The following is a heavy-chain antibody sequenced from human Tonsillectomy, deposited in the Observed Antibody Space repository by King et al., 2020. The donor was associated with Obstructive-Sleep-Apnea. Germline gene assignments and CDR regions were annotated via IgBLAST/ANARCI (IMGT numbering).Heavy chain of an antibody. CDR3: AREQGDGYPLFDY. Sequence: QLQESGPGLVKPSETLSLTCTVSGGSISSSSYYWGWIRQPPGKGLEWIGNIYYSGSTYYNPSLKSRVTISVDTSKNQFSLKLSSVTAADTAVYYCAREQGDGYPLFDYWGQGTLVTVSS. V-gene: IGHV4-39*07. J-gene: IGHJ4*02. CDR1: GGSISSSSYY. D-gene: IGHD5-24*01. CDR2: IYYSGST.